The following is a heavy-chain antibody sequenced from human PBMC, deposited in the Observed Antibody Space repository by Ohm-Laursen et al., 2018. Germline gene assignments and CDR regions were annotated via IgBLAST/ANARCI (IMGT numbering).Heavy chain of an antibody. V-gene: IGHV1-69*06. CDR2: IIPIFGTA. Sequence: SVKVSCKASGGTFSSYAISWVRQAPGQGLEWMGGIIPIFGTANYAQKFQGRVTITADKSTSTAYMELSSLRSEDTAVYYCAVQTYYYGSSGSRIDYWGQGTLVTVSS. CDR1: GGTFSSYA. D-gene: IGHD3-22*01. J-gene: IGHJ4*02. CDR3: AVQTYYYGSSGSRIDY.